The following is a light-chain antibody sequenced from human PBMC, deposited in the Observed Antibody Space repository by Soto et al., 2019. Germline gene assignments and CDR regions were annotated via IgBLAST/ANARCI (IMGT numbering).Light chain of an antibody. Sequence: QSALTQPASVSGSPGQSITISCTGTSSDVGGYNYVSWYQQHPGKAPKLMIYDVSNQPSGVSNRVSGSKSGNTASLTISGLRAEDEADYYCSSYTSSSTLVVFGGGTKLTVL. CDR3: SSYTSSSTLVV. CDR2: DVS. CDR1: SSDVGGYNY. V-gene: IGLV2-14*01. J-gene: IGLJ2*01.